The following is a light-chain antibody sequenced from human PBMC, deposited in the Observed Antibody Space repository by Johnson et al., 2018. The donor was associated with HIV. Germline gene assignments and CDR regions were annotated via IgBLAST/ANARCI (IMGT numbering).Light chain of an antibody. CDR2: DNN. CDR3: GTGDSSMSDYV. J-gene: IGLJ1*01. Sequence: QSVLTQPPSVSAAPGQKVTISCSGSSSNIGNNYVSWYQQLPGTAPKLLIYDNNKRPSGIPDRFSGSKSGTSATLGITGLQTGDEAEYYCGTGDSSMSDYVYETGTKVTVL. V-gene: IGLV1-51*01. CDR1: SSNIGNNY.